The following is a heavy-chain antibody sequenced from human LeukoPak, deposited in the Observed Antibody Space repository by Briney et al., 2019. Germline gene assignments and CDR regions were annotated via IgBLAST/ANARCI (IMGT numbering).Heavy chain of an antibody. Sequence: GGSLRLSCAASGFTFSSYSMNWVRQAPGKGLEWVSSITGSSTYIHYADSVKGRFTISRDNAMNSLYLQMNSLRAEDTAVYYCARGFADFVWGSYPSSYWGQGILVTVSS. CDR1: GFTFSSYS. V-gene: IGHV3-21*01. CDR3: ARGFADFVWGSYPSSY. D-gene: IGHD3-16*02. J-gene: IGHJ4*02. CDR2: ITGSSTYI.